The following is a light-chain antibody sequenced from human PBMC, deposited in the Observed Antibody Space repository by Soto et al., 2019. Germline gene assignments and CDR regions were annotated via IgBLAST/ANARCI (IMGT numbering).Light chain of an antibody. CDR1: QSVSGY. CDR3: QQYGRSSYT. J-gene: IGKJ2*01. Sequence: EIVLTQSPDTLSLSPGERATLSCRASQSVSGYLGWYQQKPGQAPRLLIYDASNRAYGVPARFRGSGSGTNFTLTIASLEPDDFAVYYCQQYGRSSYTFGQGTKLEIK. V-gene: IGKV3-11*01. CDR2: DAS.